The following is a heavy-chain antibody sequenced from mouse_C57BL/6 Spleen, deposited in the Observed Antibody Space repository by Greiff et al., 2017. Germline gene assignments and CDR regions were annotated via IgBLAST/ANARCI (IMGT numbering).Heavy chain of an antibody. V-gene: IGHV1-54*01. CDR3: AISRTGMPSPCAY. J-gene: IGHJ3*01. D-gene: IGHD4-1*01. Sequence: QVQLQQSGAELVRPGTSVKVSCKASGYAFTNSLIEWVKQRPGQGLEWIGVINPGSGGTNYKEKVKGKDTLTADKSSSTAYMQLSSLTSEDSAVYFCAISRTGMPSPCAYWGQGTLVTVSA. CDR2: INPGSGGT. CDR1: GYAFTNSL.